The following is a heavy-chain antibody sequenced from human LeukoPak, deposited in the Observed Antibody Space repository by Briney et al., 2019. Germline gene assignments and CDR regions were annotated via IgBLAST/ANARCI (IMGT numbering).Heavy chain of an antibody. V-gene: IGHV4-39*07. J-gene: IGHJ4*02. CDR2: IYYSGST. CDR1: GGSISSSSYY. Sequence: SETLSLTCTVSGGSISSSSYYWGWIRQPPGKGLEWIGSIYYSGSTYYNPSLKSRVTISVDTSKNQFSLKLTSVSAADTAVYYCARYDSSGFYQYYIDYWGQGTLVTVSS. CDR3: ARYDSSGFYQYYIDY. D-gene: IGHD3-22*01.